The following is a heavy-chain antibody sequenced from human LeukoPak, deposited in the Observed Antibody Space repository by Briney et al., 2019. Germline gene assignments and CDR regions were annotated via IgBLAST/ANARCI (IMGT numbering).Heavy chain of an antibody. V-gene: IGHV3-9*01. CDR2: ISWNSGSI. Sequence: GGSLRLSCAASGFTFDDYAMHWVRQAPGKGLEWVSGISWNSGSIGYADSVKGRFTISRDNAKNSLYLQMNSLRAEDTALYYCAKELGRDYGDCVPYYYYGMDVWGRGTTVTVSS. CDR1: GFTFDDYA. D-gene: IGHD4-17*01. J-gene: IGHJ6*02. CDR3: AKELGRDYGDCVPYYYYGMDV.